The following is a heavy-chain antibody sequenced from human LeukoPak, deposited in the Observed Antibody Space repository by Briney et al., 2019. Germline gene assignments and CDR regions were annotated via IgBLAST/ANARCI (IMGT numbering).Heavy chain of an antibody. CDR1: GDSFSNYY. CDR3: ASSPRLTTSWFLFDS. V-gene: IGHV4-59*08. Sequence: SETLSLTCRVSGDSFSNYYWIWIRQPPGKGLEWIGYVYYSGSTNYNPSLKTRLHLSVDTSKNRFSLKLSSVTAADTAVYYCASSPRLTTSWFLFDSWGHGTLVTVSS. J-gene: IGHJ5*01. CDR2: VYYSGST. D-gene: IGHD2-2*01.